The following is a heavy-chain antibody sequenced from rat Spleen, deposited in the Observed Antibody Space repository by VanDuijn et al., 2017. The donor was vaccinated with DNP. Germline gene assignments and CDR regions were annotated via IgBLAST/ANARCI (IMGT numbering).Heavy chain of an antibody. CDR2: INKEGRTI. Sequence: EVKLVESGGGLVQPGRSLKLSCAASGFNFNDYWMGWVRQAPGKGLAWMDEINKEGRTIKYSPSLKDKLIISRDNAQKTLYLQMSKLGSEDTAIYYCVREELGVDYWGQGVMVTVSS. D-gene: IGHD4-3*01. CDR3: VREELGVDY. V-gene: IGHV4-2*01. CDR1: GFNFNDYW. J-gene: IGHJ2*01.